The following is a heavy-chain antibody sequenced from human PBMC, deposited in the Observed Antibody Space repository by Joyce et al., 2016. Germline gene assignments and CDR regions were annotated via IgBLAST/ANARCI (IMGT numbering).Heavy chain of an antibody. J-gene: IGHJ5*01. V-gene: IGHV4-4*02. CDR2: IYLGGST. Sequence: QVQLQESGPGLVKPSGTLSLTCAVSGGSISGAHWWSWVRQPPGKGLEWIGEIYLGGSTTYNPSLKSRVTISVDKSKNQLSLKMNSVTAADTAVYYCARNGAYSQDSWGQGTLVTVSS. CDR3: ARNGAYSQDS. D-gene: IGHD5-12*01. CDR1: GGSISGAHW.